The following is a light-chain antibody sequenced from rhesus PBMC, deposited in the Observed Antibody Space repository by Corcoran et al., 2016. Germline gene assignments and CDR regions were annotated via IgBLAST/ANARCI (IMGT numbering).Light chain of an antibody. Sequence: DIQMTQSPSALSASVGDRVPISCRASQNIYSNLAWYQQKPGKAPKLLIYAAASLQTGIPSRFSGSGSGTDFTLTISSLQPEDAAAYYCQHYYDNPRTFGQGTKVEIK. CDR2: AAA. J-gene: IGKJ1*01. V-gene: IGKV1S12*01. CDR1: QNIYSN. CDR3: QHYYDNPRT.